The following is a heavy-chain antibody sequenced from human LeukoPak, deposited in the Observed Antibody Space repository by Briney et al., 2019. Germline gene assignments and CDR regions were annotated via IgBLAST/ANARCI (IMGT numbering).Heavy chain of an antibody. J-gene: IGHJ4*02. V-gene: IGHV3-7*01. Sequence: GGSLRLSCVASGFTFSNYWMTWVRQAPGKGLEWVANIKQDGSEKYYVDSVKGRFTISRDNAKNSLYLQMNSLRAEDTAVYYCARVYHSTSGRAIDYWGQGTLVTVSS. CDR3: ARVYHSTSGRAIDY. CDR2: IKQDGSEK. CDR1: GFTFSNYW. D-gene: IGHD6-6*01.